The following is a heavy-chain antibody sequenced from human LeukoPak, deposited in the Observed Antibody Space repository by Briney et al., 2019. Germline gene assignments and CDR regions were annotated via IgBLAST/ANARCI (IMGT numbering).Heavy chain of an antibody. V-gene: IGHV3-13*01. D-gene: IGHD5-24*01. CDR2: IGADGKT. Sequence: GGSLRLSCAASGFTFSDFDMHWVRQTTGEGLQWVSSIGADGKTYYPDSVKGRFTISRENAKNTFYLQMNSLRAEDTAVYYCAKEWLSGNKPDGYDIWGQGTVVTVSS. CDR1: GFTFSDFD. J-gene: IGHJ3*02. CDR3: AKEWLSGNKPDGYDI.